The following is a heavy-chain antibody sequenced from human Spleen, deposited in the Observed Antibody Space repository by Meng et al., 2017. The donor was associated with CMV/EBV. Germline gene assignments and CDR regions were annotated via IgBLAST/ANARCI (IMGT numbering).Heavy chain of an antibody. J-gene: IGHJ4*02. CDR1: GFRFSSNG. D-gene: IGHD2-2*01. Sequence: GGSLRLSCAASGFRFSSNGMHWVRQAPGKGLKWVAVIWHDGSNKYYEDSVKGRFTISRDNSKSTLYLQMNSLRAEDTAVYYCAKVQGGCTSTSCYGYFDYWGQGTLVTVSS. V-gene: IGHV3-30*02. CDR2: IWHDGSNK. CDR3: AKVQGGCTSTSCYGYFDY.